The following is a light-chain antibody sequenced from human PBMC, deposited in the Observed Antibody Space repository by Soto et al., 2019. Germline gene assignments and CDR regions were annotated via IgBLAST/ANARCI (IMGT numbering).Light chain of an antibody. J-gene: IGKJ1*01. Sequence: DIQMTQSPSSLSASVGDRVTITCRASQGIYNYLAWYQQKPGRVPQLLIYGASTLHSGVPSRFSGSGSGTDFTLSISTLQPEDVATYFCEHYFGAPWAFGQGTKVDIK. CDR3: EHYFGAPWA. V-gene: IGKV1-27*01. CDR1: QGIYNY. CDR2: GAS.